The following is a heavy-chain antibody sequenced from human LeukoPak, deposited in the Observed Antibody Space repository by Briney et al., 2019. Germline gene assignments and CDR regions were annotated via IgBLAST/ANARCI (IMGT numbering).Heavy chain of an antibody. V-gene: IGHV1-24*01. CDR2: FDPEDGVT. CDR3: ATPPVAGTRRYWYFDL. Sequence: ASVKVSCKVSGYTLTELSMHWVRQAPGKGLEWMGGFDPEDGVTIYAQKFKGRVTMTGDTSTDTDYMELRSLRSEDTAVYYCATPPVAGTRRYWYFDLWGRGTLVTVSS. J-gene: IGHJ2*01. CDR1: GYTLTELS. D-gene: IGHD6-19*01.